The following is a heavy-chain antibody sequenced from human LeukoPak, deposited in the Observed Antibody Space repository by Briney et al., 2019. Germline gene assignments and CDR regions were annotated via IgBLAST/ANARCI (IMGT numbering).Heavy chain of an antibody. CDR1: GFTFSSYA. D-gene: IGHD6-13*01. CDR2: ISYDESNK. CDR3: ARGYEAAAGRVFDY. J-gene: IGHJ4*02. Sequence: GGSLRLSCAASGFTFSSYAMHWVRQAPGKGLEWVAVISYDESNKYYADSVKGRFTISRDNSKNTLYLQMNSLRAEDTAVYYCARGYEAAAGRVFDYWGQGTLVTVSS. V-gene: IGHV3-30*04.